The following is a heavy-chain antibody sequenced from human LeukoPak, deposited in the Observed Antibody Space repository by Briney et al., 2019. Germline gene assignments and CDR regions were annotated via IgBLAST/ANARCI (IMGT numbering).Heavy chain of an antibody. CDR3: ARCYGSGMHYYSYYGMDV. D-gene: IGHD3-10*01. J-gene: IGHJ6*02. CDR1: GFTFSDYY. V-gene: IGHV3-11*04. Sequence: GGSLRLSCAASGFTFSDYYMSWIRQAPGKGLEWVSYISSSGSTIYYADSVKGRFTISRDNAKNSLYLQMNSLRAEDTAVYYCARCYGSGMHYYSYYGMDVWGQGTTVTVSS. CDR2: ISSSGSTI.